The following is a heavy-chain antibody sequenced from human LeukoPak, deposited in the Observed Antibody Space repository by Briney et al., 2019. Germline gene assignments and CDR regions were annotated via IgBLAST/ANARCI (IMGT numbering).Heavy chain of an antibody. V-gene: IGHV4-39*01. CDR3: VRHRAYCDGDCYSQYFDY. D-gene: IGHD2-21*02. CDR2: ISYSGNT. Sequence: SETLSLTCTVSGGSISSGSYYWGWIRRPPGKGLEWVGSISYSGNTNYNPSLKSRVTMSVDTSKNHFSLRLRSVTAADTAVFYCVRHRAYCDGDCYSQYFDYWGQGTLVTVSS. J-gene: IGHJ4*02. CDR1: GGSISSGSYY.